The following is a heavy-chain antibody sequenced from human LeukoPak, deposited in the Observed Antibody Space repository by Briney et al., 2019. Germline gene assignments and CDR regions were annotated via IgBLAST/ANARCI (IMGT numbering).Heavy chain of an antibody. D-gene: IGHD3-22*01. CDR2: FYYSGST. CDR1: GGSTNSNY. J-gene: IGHJ3*02. V-gene: IGHV4-59*08. CDR3: VGAKQWLSFDI. Sequence: SETLSLTCTVSGGSTNSNYWSWMRQPPGKGLEWIGNFYYSGSTNYNPSLKSRATISVDTSKNQFSLKLSSVTAADTAVYYCVGAKQWLSFDIWGQGTMVTVSS.